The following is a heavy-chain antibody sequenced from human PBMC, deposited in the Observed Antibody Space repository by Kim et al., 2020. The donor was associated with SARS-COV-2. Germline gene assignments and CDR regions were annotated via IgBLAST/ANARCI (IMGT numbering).Heavy chain of an antibody. CDR3: ARDRAMRRGYGSGLYYYGIDV. V-gene: IGHV3-48*02. J-gene: IGHJ6*02. CDR1: GFTFSSYS. D-gene: IGHD3-10*01. CDR2: ISSSSSTT. Sequence: GGSLRLSCAASGFTFSSYSMNWVRQAPGKGLEWVSCISSSSSTTYYADSVKGRFTISRDNAKNSLYLQMNSLRDEDTAVYYCARDRAMRRGYGSGLYYYGIDVWGQGTTVTVSS.